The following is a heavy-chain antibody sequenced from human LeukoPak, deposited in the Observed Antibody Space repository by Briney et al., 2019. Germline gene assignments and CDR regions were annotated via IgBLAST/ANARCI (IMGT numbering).Heavy chain of an antibody. V-gene: IGHV3-74*01. J-gene: IGHJ5*01. CDR2: INSEGSST. CDR3: ARDPAPQGWFDS. Sequence: QSGGSLRLSCAASGFTFSSYAMHWVRQAPGKGLVWVSRINSEGSSTTYADSVKGRFTISRDNAKNILYLQMNSLRAEDTAVYHCARDPAPQGWFDSWGQGTLVTVSS. CDR1: GFTFSSYA.